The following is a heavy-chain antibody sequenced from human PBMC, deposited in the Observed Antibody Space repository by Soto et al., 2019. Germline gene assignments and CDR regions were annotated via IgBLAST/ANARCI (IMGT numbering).Heavy chain of an antibody. V-gene: IGHV4-34*01. J-gene: IGHJ4*02. CDR1: GGSFSDFY. CDR2: INHSGST. Sequence: QVQLQQWGAGLLKPSETLSLTCAVYGGSFSDFYWTWIRQPPGKGLEWIGEINHSGSTNYNPSLKSRVAISVDTSKTPFPLTLTSVTAADTAVYYCGPRGAVADPRGYWGQGTLVTVSS. D-gene: IGHD6-19*01. CDR3: GPRGAVADPRGY.